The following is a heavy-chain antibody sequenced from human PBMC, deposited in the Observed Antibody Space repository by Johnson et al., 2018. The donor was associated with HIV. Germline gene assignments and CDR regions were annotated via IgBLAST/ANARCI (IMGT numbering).Heavy chain of an antibody. CDR2: IWYDGSNE. D-gene: IGHD6-25*01. CDR3: ARDPTWTDSSGSGAFDI. J-gene: IGHJ3*02. Sequence: QVQLVESGGGLVQPGRSLRLSCAASGFTFDDYAMHWVRQAPGKGLEWVAVIWYDGSNEYYADSVKGRFTISRDNSKHTLYLQMNSLRAEDTAVYYCARDPTWTDSSGSGAFDIWGQGTIVTVSS. V-gene: IGHV3-33*08. CDR1: GFTFDDYA.